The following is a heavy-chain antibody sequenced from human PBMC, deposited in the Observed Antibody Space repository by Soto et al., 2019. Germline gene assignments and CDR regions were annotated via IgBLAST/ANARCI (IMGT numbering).Heavy chain of an antibody. CDR1: GGTFSSYA. V-gene: IGHV1-69*13. CDR3: AKVRYSSPMGYYYGMDV. CDR2: IIPIFGTA. D-gene: IGHD6-19*01. Sequence: GASVKVSCKASGGTFSSYAIGWVRQAPGQGLEWMGGIIPIFGTANYAQKFQGRVTVTADESTSTSYMEVNNLRSEDTAVYYCAKVRYSSPMGYYYGMDVWGQGTTVTVSS. J-gene: IGHJ6*02.